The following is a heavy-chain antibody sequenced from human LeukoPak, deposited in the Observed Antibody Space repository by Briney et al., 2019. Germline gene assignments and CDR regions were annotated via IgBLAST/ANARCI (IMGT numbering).Heavy chain of an antibody. J-gene: IGHJ4*02. CDR2: IIPILGTA. Sequence: ASVKVSCKASGGTFSSYAISWVRQAPGQGLEWMGGIIPILGTANYAQKFQGRVTITADESTSTAYMELSSLRSEDTAVYYCARQGYSSSWYPYYFDYWGQGTLVTVSS. CDR1: GGTFSSYA. D-gene: IGHD6-13*01. CDR3: ARQGYSSSWYPYYFDY. V-gene: IGHV1-69*13.